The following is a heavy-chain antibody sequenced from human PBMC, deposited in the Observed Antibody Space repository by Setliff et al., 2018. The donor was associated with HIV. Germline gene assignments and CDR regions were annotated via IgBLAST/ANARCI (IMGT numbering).Heavy chain of an antibody. D-gene: IGHD2-21*02. CDR1: GDSITNSMHY. J-gene: IGHJ4*02. CDR3: AAFFVTLLMTQDF. Sequence: SETLSLTCTVSGDSITNSMHYWSWIRQPPGKGLEWIGEIYHSEYTNYNPSLKSRVSMSVDKSKNQFSVKLTSVTAADTAVYYCAAFFVTLLMTQDFWGQGTLVTRLL. V-gene: IGHV4-4*02. CDR2: IYHSEYT.